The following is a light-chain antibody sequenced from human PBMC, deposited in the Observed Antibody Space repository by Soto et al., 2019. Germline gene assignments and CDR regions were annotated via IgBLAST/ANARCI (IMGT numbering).Light chain of an antibody. Sequence: QLVLTQPPSVSGAPGQRVTISCTGSSSNIGAGYDVHWYQQLPGTAPKLLIYGNNNRPSGVPDRFSGSKSGTSASLAITGLQAEDEADYYCQSYDSSLCGWVFGGGTKLTVL. CDR3: QSYDSSLCGWV. CDR1: SSNIGAGYD. J-gene: IGLJ3*02. V-gene: IGLV1-40*01. CDR2: GNN.